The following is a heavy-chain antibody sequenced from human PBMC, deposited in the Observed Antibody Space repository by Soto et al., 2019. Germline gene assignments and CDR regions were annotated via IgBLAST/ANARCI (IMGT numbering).Heavy chain of an antibody. CDR3: ARSRHSSKDIVVVPAAINWFDP. CDR2: IIPIFGTA. J-gene: IGHJ5*02. CDR1: GGTFSRHG. V-gene: IGHV1-69*06. D-gene: IGHD2-2*01. Sequence: QVQLVQSGAEVRKPGSSVKVSCKASGGTFSRHGISWVRQAPGQGLEWMGGIIPIFGTANYAQKFQGRVTITADKSTSTAYMELSSLRSEDTAVYYCARSRHSSKDIVVVPAAINWFDPWGQGTLVTVSS.